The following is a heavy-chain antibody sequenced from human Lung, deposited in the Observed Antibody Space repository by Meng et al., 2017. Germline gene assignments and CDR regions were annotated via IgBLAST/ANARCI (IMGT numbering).Heavy chain of an antibody. CDR3: ARGPTTMAHDFDY. V-gene: IGHV4-34*01. Sequence: QVQLQQWGAVLLKPSETLSLTCVVSGGSFSDYYWSWIRQPPGKGLEWIGEINHSGRTNYNPFLESRATISVDTSQNNLSLKLSSVTAADSAVYYCARGPTTMAHDFDYWGQGTLVTVSS. J-gene: IGHJ4*02. CDR2: INHSGRT. CDR1: GGSFSDYY. D-gene: IGHD4-11*01.